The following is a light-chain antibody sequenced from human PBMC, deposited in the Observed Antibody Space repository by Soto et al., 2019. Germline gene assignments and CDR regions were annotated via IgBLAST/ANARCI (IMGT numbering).Light chain of an antibody. CDR2: GVD. Sequence: QSALTQPASVSGSPGQSITISCTGTSSDVGGYNYVSWYQHQPGKAPKLMFYGVDSRPSGVSNRFSASKSGNTASLTISGRQAEDEADYYCVSYTSSRTLVFGGGTKLTVL. CDR3: VSYTSSRTLV. J-gene: IGLJ2*01. V-gene: IGLV2-14*03. CDR1: SSDVGGYNY.